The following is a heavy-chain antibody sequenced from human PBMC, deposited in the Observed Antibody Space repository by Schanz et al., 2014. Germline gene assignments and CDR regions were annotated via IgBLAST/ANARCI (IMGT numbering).Heavy chain of an antibody. CDR1: GFTFSDYSMN. J-gene: IGHJ4*02. Sequence: VQLVESGGGLVKPGGSLRLSCAASGFTFSDYSMNWVRQAPGKGLEWIGNVFYTGTTYTNPSLRSRLTLSVDTSNNHSSLNLTSVTAADTAVYFCARHGPLAGIPLDYWGRGTLVTVSS. V-gene: IGHV4-59*04. CDR2: VFYTGTT. CDR3: ARHGPLAGIPLDY. D-gene: IGHD6-19*01.